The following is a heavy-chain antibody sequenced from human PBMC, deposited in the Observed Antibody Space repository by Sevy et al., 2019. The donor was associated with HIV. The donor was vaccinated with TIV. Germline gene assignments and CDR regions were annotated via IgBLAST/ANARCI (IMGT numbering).Heavy chain of an antibody. Sequence: ASVKVSCKAAGYNFTSYYIHWVRQAPGQGLEWMGIITPSGDTTTYSQKFQGRVTMTSDTSTSKVYMELSSLRDDDTAVYYCTRVRSFGFEYWGQGTLVTVSS. CDR2: ITPSGDTT. V-gene: IGHV1-46*01. J-gene: IGHJ4*02. CDR3: TRVRSFGFEY. CDR1: GYNFTSYY. D-gene: IGHD3-16*01.